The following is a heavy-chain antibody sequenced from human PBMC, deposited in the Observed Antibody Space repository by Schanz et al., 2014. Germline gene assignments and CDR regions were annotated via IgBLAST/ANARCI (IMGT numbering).Heavy chain of an antibody. CDR2: IYHSGST. CDR3: ARRSVSPSGNSYGYVVAWFDP. D-gene: IGHD5-18*01. J-gene: IGHJ5*02. CDR1: GGSISSSNW. Sequence: QVQLQESGPGLVKPSGTLSLTCAVSGGSISSSNWWSWVRQPPGKGLEWIGEIYHSGSTNYKPSLKSRAPISADKSKTQFSLKLRSVTAADTAVYYCARRSVSPSGNSYGYVVAWFDPWGQGTLVTVSS. V-gene: IGHV4-4*02.